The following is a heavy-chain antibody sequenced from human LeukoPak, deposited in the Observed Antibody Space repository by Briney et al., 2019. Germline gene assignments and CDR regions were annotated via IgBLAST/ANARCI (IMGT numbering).Heavy chain of an antibody. CDR1: GGSISSYY. CDR3: ARSQRGYSIVPPPYGSFDY. D-gene: IGHD4-11*01. V-gene: IGHV4-59*01. Sequence: SETLSLTCTVSGGSISSYYWSWIRQPPGKGLEWIGYIYYSGSTNYNPSLKSRVTISVDTSQNQFSLKLSSVTAADTAVYYCARSQRGYSIVPPPYGSFDYWGQGTLVAVSS. J-gene: IGHJ4*02. CDR2: IYYSGST.